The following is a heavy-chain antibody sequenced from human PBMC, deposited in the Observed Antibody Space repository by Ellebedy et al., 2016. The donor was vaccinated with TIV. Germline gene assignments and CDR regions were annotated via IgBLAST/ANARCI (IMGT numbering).Heavy chain of an antibody. J-gene: IGHJ4*02. CDR1: NGSISSYY. CDR2: IYDSGST. CDR3: ARDFDGYQDY. D-gene: IGHD5-24*01. Sequence: MPSEPLSLTCTVSNGSISSYYWSWIRQPPGKGLEWIGYIYDSGSTKYNPSPTSRVTISVDTSKNQFSLKRSSVTAADTAVYYCARDFDGYQDYWGQGTLVTVSS. V-gene: IGHV4-59*01.